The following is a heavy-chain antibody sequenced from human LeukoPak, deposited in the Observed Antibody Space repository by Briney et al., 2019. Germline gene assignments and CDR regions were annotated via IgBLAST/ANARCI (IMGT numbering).Heavy chain of an antibody. CDR1: GYTFTSYG. CDR3: ARAGEYVDPVLYGMDV. Sequence: ASVKVSCKASGYTFTSYGISWVRQAPGQGLEWMGWISAYNGNTNYAQKLQGRVTMTTDTSTSTAYMELRSLRSDDTAVYYCARAGEYVDPVLYGMDVWGQGTTVTVSS. J-gene: IGHJ6*02. D-gene: IGHD3-10*01. V-gene: IGHV1-18*01. CDR2: ISAYNGNT.